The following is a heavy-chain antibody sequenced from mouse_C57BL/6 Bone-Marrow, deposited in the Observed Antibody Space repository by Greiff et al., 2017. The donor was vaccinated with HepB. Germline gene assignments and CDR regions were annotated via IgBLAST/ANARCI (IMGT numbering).Heavy chain of an antibody. Sequence: QVHVKQSGAELVRPGTSVKMSCKASGYTFTNYWIGWAKQRPGHGLEWIGDIYPGGGYTNYNEKFKGKATLTADKSSSTAYMQFSSLTSEDSAIYYCARDLRRDYWGQGTTLTVSS. CDR1: GYTFTNYW. V-gene: IGHV1-63*01. CDR3: ARDLRRDY. J-gene: IGHJ2*01. D-gene: IGHD1-1*01. CDR2: IYPGGGYT.